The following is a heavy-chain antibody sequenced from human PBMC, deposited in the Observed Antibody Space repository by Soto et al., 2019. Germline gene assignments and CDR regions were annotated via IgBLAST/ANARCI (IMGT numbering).Heavy chain of an antibody. CDR1: GGTFSSYA. V-gene: IGHV1-69*13. CDR2: IINIFGTA. Sequence: ASVKVSCKASGGTFSSYAISWVRQAHGQGLEWMGGIINIFGTANYAQKFQGRVTITADESTSTAYMELSSLRSEDTAVYYCAWSIAARADRFGPWGQGTLVTVSA. CDR3: AWSIAARADRFGP. D-gene: IGHD6-6*01. J-gene: IGHJ5*02.